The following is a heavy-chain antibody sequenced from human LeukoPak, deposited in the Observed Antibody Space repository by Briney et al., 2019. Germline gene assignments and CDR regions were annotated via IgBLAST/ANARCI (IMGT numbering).Heavy chain of an antibody. CDR1: GGSISSYY. J-gene: IGHJ5*02. V-gene: IGHV4-59*01. CDR3: ARLFYGGPIVPAASGDWFDP. CDR2: IYYSGST. D-gene: IGHD2-2*01. Sequence: SETLSLTCTVSGGSISSYYWSWIRQPPGKGLEWIGYIYYSGSTNYNPSLKSRVTISVDTSKNQFSLKLSSVTAADTAVYYCARLFYGGPIVPAASGDWFDPWGQGTLVTVSS.